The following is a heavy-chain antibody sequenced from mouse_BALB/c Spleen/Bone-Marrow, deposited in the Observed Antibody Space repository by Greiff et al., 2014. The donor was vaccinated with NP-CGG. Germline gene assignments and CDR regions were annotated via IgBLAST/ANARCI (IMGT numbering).Heavy chain of an antibody. J-gene: IGHJ3*01. D-gene: IGHD2-4*01. CDR1: GFTFSDYY. V-gene: IGHV5-12*02. CDR2: VSNGGGST. CDR3: ARHNYDETWFAY. Sequence: EVQRVESGGGLVQPGGSLKLSCATSGFTFSDYYMYWVRQTQEKRLEWVAYVSNGGGSTYYPDTVKGRFTISRDNAKNTLYLQMSRLKSEDTAMYYCARHNYDETWFAYWGQGTLVTVSA.